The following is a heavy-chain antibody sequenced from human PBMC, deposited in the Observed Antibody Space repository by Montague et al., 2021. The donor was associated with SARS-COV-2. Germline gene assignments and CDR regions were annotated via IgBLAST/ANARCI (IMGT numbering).Heavy chain of an antibody. Sequence: SETLSLTCTVSGGSISTYSWSWIRQPPGKELEWIGYIYYSGSTNYNPSLTSRVTISVDTSKNQFSLKLSSVTAADTVLYYCARTSFYYYGSGSYHGPFDIWGQGTMVTVSS. CDR2: IYYSGST. CDR1: GGSISTYS. D-gene: IGHD3-10*01. J-gene: IGHJ3*02. V-gene: IGHV4-59*01. CDR3: ARTSFYYYGSGSYHGPFDI.